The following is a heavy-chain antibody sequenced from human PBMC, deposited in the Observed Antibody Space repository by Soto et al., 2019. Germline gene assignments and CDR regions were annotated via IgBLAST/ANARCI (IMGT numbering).Heavy chain of an antibody. J-gene: IGHJ4*02. CDR2: MNPNSGNT. V-gene: IGHV1-8*01. D-gene: IGHD5-12*01. Sequence: ASVKVSCKASGYTFTSCDINWVRQATGQGLEWMGWMNPNSGNTGYAQKFQERVTITRDMSTSTAYMELSGLRSEDTAVYYCAADVGGYICGLGKYWGQGTLVTVSS. CDR3: AADVGGYICGLGKY. CDR1: GYTFTSCD.